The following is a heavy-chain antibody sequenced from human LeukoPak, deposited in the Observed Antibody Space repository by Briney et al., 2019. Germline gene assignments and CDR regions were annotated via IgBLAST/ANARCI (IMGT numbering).Heavy chain of an antibody. Sequence: SVKVSCKASGGTFSSYAISWVRQAPGQGLEWMGRIIPILGIANYAQKFQGRVTITADKSTSTAYMELSSLRSEDTAVYYCARGPAGLYNWFDPWGQGTLVTVSS. CDR3: ARGPAGLYNWFDP. V-gene: IGHV1-69*04. CDR1: GGTFSSYA. D-gene: IGHD6-19*01. CDR2: IIPILGIA. J-gene: IGHJ5*02.